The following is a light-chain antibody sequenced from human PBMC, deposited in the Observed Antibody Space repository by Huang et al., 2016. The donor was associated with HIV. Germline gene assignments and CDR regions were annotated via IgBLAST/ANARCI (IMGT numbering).Light chain of an antibody. CDR1: QNSNKY. CDR2: AAS. J-gene: IGKJ2*01. V-gene: IGKV1-39*01. CDR3: QQSYGTLRT. Sequence: DIQMTQSPSSLSASVGDRVTITCRASQNSNKYLNWYQQKSGRAPRLLIFAASSLQGGVPSRFSGGGSGTNFTLTIDGLQPEDSAIYYCQQSYGTLRTFGQGTQVKI.